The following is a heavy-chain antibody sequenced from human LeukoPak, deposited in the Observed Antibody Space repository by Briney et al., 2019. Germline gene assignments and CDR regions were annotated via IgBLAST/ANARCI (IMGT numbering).Heavy chain of an antibody. Sequence: SETLSLTCAVYGGSFSGYYWSWIRQPPGKGLEWIGEINHSGSTNYNPSLKSRVTISVDTSKNHFSLKLSSVTAADTAVYYCARGIVVVPAAHPNYFFDYWGQGNLVTVSS. D-gene: IGHD2-2*01. V-gene: IGHV4-34*01. CDR3: ARGIVVVPAAHPNYFFDY. J-gene: IGHJ4*02. CDR2: INHSGST. CDR1: GGSFSGYY.